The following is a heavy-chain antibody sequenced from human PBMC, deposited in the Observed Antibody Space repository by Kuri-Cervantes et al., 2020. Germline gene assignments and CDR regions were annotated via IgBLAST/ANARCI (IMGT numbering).Heavy chain of an antibody. CDR3: ARHLRRPIQLERRFGSNWFDP. CDR1: GYAFTSYG. V-gene: IGHV1-18*01. Sequence: ASVKVSCKASGYAFTSYGVSWVRQAPGQGLEWMGWISAYSGNTNYAQKLQGRVTMTTDTSTTTAYMELRSLRSDDTAVYYCARHLRRPIQLERRFGSNWFDPWGQGTLVTVSS. J-gene: IGHJ5*02. D-gene: IGHD1-1*01. CDR2: ISAYSGNT.